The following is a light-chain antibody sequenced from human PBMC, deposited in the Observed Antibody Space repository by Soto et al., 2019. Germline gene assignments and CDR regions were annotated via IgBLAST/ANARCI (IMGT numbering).Light chain of an antibody. CDR3: QQRGNWPVT. CDR1: QSVGSY. Sequence: EIVLTQSPATLSLSPCERATLSCRASQSVGSYFAWYQQKPGQAPRLLIYDASNRATGIPARFSGSGSGTDFTLTISSLEPDDFAVYYCQQRGNWPVTFGQGTRVDIK. J-gene: IGKJ1*01. V-gene: IGKV3-11*01. CDR2: DAS.